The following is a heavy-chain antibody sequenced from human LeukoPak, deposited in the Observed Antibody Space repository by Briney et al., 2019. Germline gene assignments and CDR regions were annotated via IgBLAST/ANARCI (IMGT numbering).Heavy chain of an antibody. CDR2: ISAYNGNT. D-gene: IGHD2-2*01. Sequence: GASVKVSCKASGYTFTSYGISWVRQAPGQGLEWMGWISAYNGNTNYEQKLQGRVTMTTDTSTSTAYMELRSLRSDDTAVYYCARAGYCSSTSCYSEYFQHWGQGTLVTVSS. J-gene: IGHJ1*01. CDR1: GYTFTSYG. CDR3: ARAGYCSSTSCYSEYFQH. V-gene: IGHV1-18*01.